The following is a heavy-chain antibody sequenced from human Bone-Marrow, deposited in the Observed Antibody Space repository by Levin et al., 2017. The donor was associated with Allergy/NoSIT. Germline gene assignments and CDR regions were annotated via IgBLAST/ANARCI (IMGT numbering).Heavy chain of an antibody. D-gene: IGHD6-19*01. CDR2: VYYDGTT. Sequence: SQTLSLTCTVSGGSVTTSGSYWNWIRHRPGKGLEWIGNVYYDGTTYYNPSLDSRLTMSIDTSQNHFSLNLKSVTAADTAVYYCARDRGQWRIDAYDVWGQGTMVTVSA. CDR3: ARDRGQWRIDAYDV. J-gene: IGHJ3*01. CDR1: GGSVTTSGSY. V-gene: IGHV4-31*03.